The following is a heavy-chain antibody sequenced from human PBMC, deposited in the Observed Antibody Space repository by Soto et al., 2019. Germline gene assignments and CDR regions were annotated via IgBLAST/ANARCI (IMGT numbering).Heavy chain of an antibody. CDR3: ARDRGEWLLPYWYFDF. CDR1: GYTFTSFY. J-gene: IGHJ2*01. Sequence: QVQLVQSGAEVKKPGASVKVSCKASGYTFTSFYMHWVRQAPGQGLEWMGVINPSGGVTSYAQKFQGRVTMTRDTSTTTVYMELSSLRSDDTAVYYCARDRGEWLLPYWYFDFWGRGTLVTVSS. CDR2: INPSGGVT. V-gene: IGHV1-46*03. D-gene: IGHD3-3*01.